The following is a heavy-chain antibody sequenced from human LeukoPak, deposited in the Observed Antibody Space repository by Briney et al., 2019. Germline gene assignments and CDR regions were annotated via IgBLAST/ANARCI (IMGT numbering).Heavy chain of an antibody. CDR3: ARVFGQQPPNY. Sequence: PSETLSLTCTVSGGSISSYYWSWIRQPPGKGLEWVSSISSSTNYIYYADSVKGRFTISRDNAKNSLYLQMNSLRAEDTAVYYCARVFGQQPPNYWGQGTLVTVSS. D-gene: IGHD6-13*01. CDR2: ISSSTNYI. V-gene: IGHV3-21*01. CDR1: GGSISSYY. J-gene: IGHJ4*02.